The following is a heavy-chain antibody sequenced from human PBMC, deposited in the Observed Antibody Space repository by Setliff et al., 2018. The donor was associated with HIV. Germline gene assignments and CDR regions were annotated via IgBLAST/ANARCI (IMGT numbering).Heavy chain of an antibody. D-gene: IGHD3-22*01. J-gene: IGHJ5*02. V-gene: IGHV4-39*01. CDR3: ARHAVPHYYDSSGPS. CDR2: IHYTGST. Sequence: SETLSLTCSVSGAPVSSGRYYWGWIRQPPGKGLEWIATIHYTGSTYYNPSLKNRVTISADTSKKQVSLRLTSVTAADTAIYYCARHAVPHYYDSSGPSWGPGTLVTVSS. CDR1: GAPVSSGRYY.